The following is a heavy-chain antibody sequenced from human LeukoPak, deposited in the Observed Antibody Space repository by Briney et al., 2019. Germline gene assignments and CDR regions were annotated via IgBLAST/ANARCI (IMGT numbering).Heavy chain of an antibody. CDR2: IRYDGSNK. J-gene: IGHJ5*02. Sequence: PGGSLRLSCAASGFTFSSYGMHWVRQAPGKGLEWAAFIRYDGSNKYYADSVKGRFTISRDNSKNTLYLQMNSLRAEDTAVYYCAKDRVAIVVVPAAPWGQGTLVTVSS. CDR3: AKDRVAIVVVPAAP. V-gene: IGHV3-30*02. CDR1: GFTFSSYG. D-gene: IGHD2-2*01.